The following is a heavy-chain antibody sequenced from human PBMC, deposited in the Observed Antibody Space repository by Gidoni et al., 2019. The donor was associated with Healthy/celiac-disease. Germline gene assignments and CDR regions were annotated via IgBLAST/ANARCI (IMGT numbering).Heavy chain of an antibody. CDR2: ISGSGGST. J-gene: IGHJ5*02. CDR3: AKPSGYSSSWYWFDP. CDR1: GFTFRRYA. V-gene: IGHV3-23*01. Sequence: EVQLLESGVGLVQPGVSLRLSRAASGFTFRRYAMSWVRQAPWKGLEWVSGISGSGGSTYYADSVKGRFTISRDNSKNTLYLQMNSLRAEDTAVYYCAKPSGYSSSWYWFDPWGQGTLVTVSS. D-gene: IGHD6-13*01.